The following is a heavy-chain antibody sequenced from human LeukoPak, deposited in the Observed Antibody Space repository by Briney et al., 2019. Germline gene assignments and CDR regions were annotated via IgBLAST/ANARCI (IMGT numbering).Heavy chain of an antibody. D-gene: IGHD2-2*01. J-gene: IGHJ4*02. V-gene: IGHV3-23*01. CDR2: ISDSGGST. CDR3: AKDRYQLLRVCDF. CDR1: GFTFSSYA. Sequence: PGGSLRLSCAASGFTFSSYAMSWVRQAPGKGLEWVSAISDSGGSTYYADSVKGRFSIPRDNFKNTLYLQMDSLRAEDTAVYYCAKDRYQLLRVCDFWGQGTLVSVSS.